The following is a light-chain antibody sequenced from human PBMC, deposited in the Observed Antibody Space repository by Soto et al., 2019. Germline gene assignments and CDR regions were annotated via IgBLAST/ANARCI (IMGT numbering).Light chain of an antibody. CDR1: SGSVSTAHN. J-gene: IGLJ1*01. CDR2: STS. V-gene: IGLV8-61*01. CDR3: ALFMGNGISV. Sequence: QTVVTQESSFSVSPGGTVTITCGLISGSVSTAHNPNWYQQTPGQAPRTLIYSTSTRSSGVPDRFSGSILGNKAALTITGAQADDESDYYCALFMGNGISVFVTGTKVTVL.